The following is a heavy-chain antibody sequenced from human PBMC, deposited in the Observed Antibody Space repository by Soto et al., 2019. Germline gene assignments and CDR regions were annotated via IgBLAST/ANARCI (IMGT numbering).Heavy chain of an antibody. CDR2: ISYDGSNK. CDR3: ARISGSYSDDAFDI. Sequence: GGSLRLSCAASGFTFSSYAMHWVRQAPGKGLEWVAVISYDGSNKYYADSVKGRFTISRDNSKNTLYLQMNSLRAEDTAVYYCARISGSYSDDAFDIWGQGTMVTVSS. V-gene: IGHV3-30*14. CDR1: GFTFSSYA. D-gene: IGHD1-26*01. J-gene: IGHJ3*02.